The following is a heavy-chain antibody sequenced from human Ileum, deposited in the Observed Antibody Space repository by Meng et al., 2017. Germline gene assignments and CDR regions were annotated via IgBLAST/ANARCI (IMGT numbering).Heavy chain of an antibody. J-gene: IGHJ4*02. Sequence: QVQLQESGPGLVKPSETLSLTCTCSGGSIRSTSNYWDWVRQSPGTRLEWIGSIYYSGATYYNPSLKSRVTMSVDTSKNQFSLRLSSVTAADTAVYFCARRVHDGRHYHYFDYWGQGALVTVSS. CDR2: IYYSGAT. D-gene: IGHD3-16*01. CDR1: GGSIRSTSNY. V-gene: IGHV4-39*01. CDR3: ARRVHDGRHYHYFDY.